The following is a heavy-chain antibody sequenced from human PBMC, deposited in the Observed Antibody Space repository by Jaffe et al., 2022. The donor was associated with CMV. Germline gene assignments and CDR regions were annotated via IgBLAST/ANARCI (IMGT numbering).Heavy chain of an antibody. V-gene: IGHV4-4*07. CDR3: ASDWAYNWFDY. Sequence: QVQLQESGPGLVKPSETLSLTCTVSGDSINSHSWVLIRQPAGKGLEWIGRISPNGNAIYNPSLKSRVTMLIDTSKSQFSLNLRSVTAADTAIYYCASDWAYNWFDYWGQGALVTVSS. CDR2: ISPNGNA. J-gene: IGHJ4*02. CDR1: GDSINSHS. D-gene: IGHD3-16*01.